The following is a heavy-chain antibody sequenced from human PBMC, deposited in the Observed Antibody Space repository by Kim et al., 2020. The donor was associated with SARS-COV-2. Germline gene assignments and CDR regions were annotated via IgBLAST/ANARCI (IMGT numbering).Heavy chain of an antibody. V-gene: IGHV3-64D*06. CDR1: GFTFSSYA. Sequence: GGSLRLSCSASGFTFSSYAMHWVRQAPGKGLEYVSAISSNGGSTYYADSVKGRFTISRDNSKNTLYLQMSSLRAEDTAVYYCVKGGWLRNGYYYYYGMDVWGQGTTVTVSS. J-gene: IGHJ6*02. CDR3: VKGGWLRNGYYYYYGMDV. CDR2: ISSNGGST. D-gene: IGHD5-12*01.